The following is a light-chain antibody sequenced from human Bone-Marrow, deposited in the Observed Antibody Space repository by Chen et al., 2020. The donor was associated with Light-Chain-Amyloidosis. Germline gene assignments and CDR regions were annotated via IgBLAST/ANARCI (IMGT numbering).Light chain of an antibody. Sequence: SYVLTQPSSVSVAPGQTATIACGGNNIGSTSVYWYQHTPGQAPLLVVYDDSDRPSGIPDRLSGSNSGNRATLTISRVEAGDEADYYCQVWDRSSDRPVFGGWTKLSVL. V-gene: IGLV3-21*02. CDR3: QVWDRSSDRPV. CDR2: DDS. J-gene: IGLJ3*02. CDR1: NIGSTS.